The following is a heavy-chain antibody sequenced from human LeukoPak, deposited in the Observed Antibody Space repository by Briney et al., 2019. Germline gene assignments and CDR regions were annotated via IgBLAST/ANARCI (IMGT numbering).Heavy chain of an antibody. V-gene: IGHV4-38-2*01. Sequence: SSETLSLTCAVSGYSISSAYYWGWIRQPPGKGLEYIGIILHSGTTYYNPSLKSRVTISIDTSKNQFSLKLTSVTAAATAVYYCARVRYSEDGIYYNDFDCWGQGTLVTVSS. J-gene: IGHJ4*02. CDR2: ILHSGTT. CDR3: ARVRYSEDGIYYNDFDC. D-gene: IGHD3-10*01. CDR1: GYSISSAYY.